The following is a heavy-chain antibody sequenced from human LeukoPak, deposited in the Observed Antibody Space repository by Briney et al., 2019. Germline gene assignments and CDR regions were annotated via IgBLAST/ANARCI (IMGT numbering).Heavy chain of an antibody. CDR3: AGTIFGVPDPTHFDY. V-gene: IGHV5-51*01. J-gene: IGHJ4*02. CDR2: IYPGDSDT. CDR1: GYSFTSYW. Sequence: GESLKISCKGSGYSFTSYWIGWVRQMPGKGLEWMGIIYPGDSDTRYSPSFQGQVTISADKSISTAYLQWSSLKASDTAMYYCAGTIFGVPDPTHFDYWGQGTLVTVSS. D-gene: IGHD3-3*01.